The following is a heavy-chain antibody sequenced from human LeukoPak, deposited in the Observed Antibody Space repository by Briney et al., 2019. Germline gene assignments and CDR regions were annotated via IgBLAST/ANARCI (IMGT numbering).Heavy chain of an antibody. J-gene: IGHJ4*02. CDR1: GFTFSRHW. CDR3: EAYGSV. CDR2: ISWNSIGI. V-gene: IGHV3-20*04. D-gene: IGHD3-10*01. Sequence: GGSLRLSCTASGFTFSRHWISWVRQTPGKGLEWVSGISWNSIGIGYVDSVRGRFTISRDNAQNSLYLQMNNLRAEDTAIYYCEAYGSVWGQGTLVIVSS.